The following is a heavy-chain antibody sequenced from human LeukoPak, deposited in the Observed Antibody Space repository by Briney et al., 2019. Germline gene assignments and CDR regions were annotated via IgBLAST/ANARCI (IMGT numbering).Heavy chain of an antibody. D-gene: IGHD4-23*01. J-gene: IGHJ4*02. CDR1: GFAFSRYS. Sequence: GGSLRLSCAASGFAFSRYSVNWVRQSPGKELEWISYISSDSRVIYYADSVKGRFTISRDNAKSLLYLQMSSLRPDDTAVYYCARDVFPVPEGNIDYWGQGALVTVSS. V-gene: IGHV3-48*04. CDR3: ARDVFPVPEGNIDY. CDR2: ISSDSRVI.